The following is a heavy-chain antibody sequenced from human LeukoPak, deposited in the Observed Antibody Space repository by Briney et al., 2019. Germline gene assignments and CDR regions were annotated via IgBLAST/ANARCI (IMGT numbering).Heavy chain of an antibody. J-gene: IGHJ3*02. CDR1: GGSFSGYY. CDR3: ARDGITMIGDAFDI. CDR2: INHSGST. Sequence: PSETLSLTCAVYGGSFSGYYWSWIRQPPGKGLEWIGEINHSGSTNYNPSLKSRVTISVDTSKNQFSLRLSSVTAADTAVYYCARDGITMIGDAFDIWGQGTMVTVSS. V-gene: IGHV4-34*01. D-gene: IGHD3-10*02.